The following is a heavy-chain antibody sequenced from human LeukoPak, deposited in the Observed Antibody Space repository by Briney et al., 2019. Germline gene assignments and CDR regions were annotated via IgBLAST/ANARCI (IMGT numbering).Heavy chain of an antibody. Sequence: GGSLRLTCEASGFSFRSYSLNWVRQAPGKGLQWVSYISGSSDRIFYADSVKGRFTISRDNAKNSVYLQMNSLRVEDTAVYYCARAPPDYGGYTNDYWGQGTLVTISS. D-gene: IGHD4-23*01. CDR2: ISGSSDRI. CDR1: GFSFRSYS. J-gene: IGHJ4*02. V-gene: IGHV3-48*01. CDR3: ARAPPDYGGYTNDY.